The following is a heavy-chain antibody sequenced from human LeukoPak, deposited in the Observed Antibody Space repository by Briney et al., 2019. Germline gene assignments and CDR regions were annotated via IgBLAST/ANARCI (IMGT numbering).Heavy chain of an antibody. D-gene: IGHD3-10*02. J-gene: IGHJ4*02. Sequence: GGSLRLSCAASGFSFDFYTMSWVRQAPEKGLEWVSGINGIGTTTYYADSVKGRFTISRDNSKNTLYLQMNSLRAEDTAVYYCAKDHVPGHSRPTSFNYWGQGILVTVSS. CDR2: INGIGTTT. V-gene: IGHV3-23*01. CDR1: GFSFDFYT. CDR3: AKDHVPGHSRPTSFNY.